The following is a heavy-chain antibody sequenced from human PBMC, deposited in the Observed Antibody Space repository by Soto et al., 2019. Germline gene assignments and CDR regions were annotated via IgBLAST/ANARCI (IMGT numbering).Heavy chain of an antibody. CDR2: IYHSGST. Sequence: QLQLQESGSGLVKPSQTLSLTCAVSGGSISSGDYSWSWIRQPPGKGLEWIGYIYHSGSTYYNPSPKSRVTISVDRSKNQFSLKLSSVTAADTAVYYCARWWMSAPRFDPWGQGTLVTVSS. CDR1: GGSISSGDYS. CDR3: ARWWMSAPRFDP. V-gene: IGHV4-30-2*01. J-gene: IGHJ5*02. D-gene: IGHD2-8*01.